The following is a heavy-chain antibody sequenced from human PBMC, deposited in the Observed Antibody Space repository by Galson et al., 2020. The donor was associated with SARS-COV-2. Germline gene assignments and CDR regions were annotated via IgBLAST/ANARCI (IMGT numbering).Heavy chain of an antibody. CDR1: GFTFSSYA. J-gene: IGHJ4*02. Sequence: GESLKISCAASGFTFSSYAMHWVRQAPGKGLEWVAVISYDGSNKYYADSVKGRFTITRDNSKNTLYLQMNSLRAEDTAVYYCARDGSGSYFLLWDYWGQGTLVTVSS. V-gene: IGHV3-30-3*01. D-gene: IGHD1-26*01. CDR3: ARDGSGSYFLLWDY. CDR2: ISYDGSNK.